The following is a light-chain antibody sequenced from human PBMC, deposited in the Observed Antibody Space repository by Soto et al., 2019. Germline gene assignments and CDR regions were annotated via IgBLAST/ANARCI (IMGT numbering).Light chain of an antibody. CDR3: QQSYSTPWT. J-gene: IGKJ1*01. CDR2: AAS. Sequence: DIQMTQSPSSLSASVGYRVTITCRASQSISNYLNWYQQKPGKAPKLLIYAASSLQSGVPSRFSGSGSGTDFTLTISSLQPEDFATYYCQQSYSTPWTFGQGTTGDIK. CDR1: QSISNY. V-gene: IGKV1-39*01.